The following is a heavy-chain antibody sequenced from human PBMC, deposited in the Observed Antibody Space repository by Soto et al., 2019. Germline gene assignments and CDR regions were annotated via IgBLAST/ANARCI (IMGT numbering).Heavy chain of an antibody. CDR1: GFTFSSYG. V-gene: IGHV3-30*18. CDR2: ISYDGSNK. J-gene: IGHJ6*02. CDR3: AKDPRYCSGGSCYSYYYYGMDV. Sequence: QVQLVESGGGVVQPGRSLRLSCAASGFTFSSYGMHWVRQAPGKGLEWVAVISYDGSNKYYADSVKGRFTISRDNSKNTLYLQMNSRRAEDTAVYYCAKDPRYCSGGSCYSYYYYGMDVWGQGTTVTVSS. D-gene: IGHD2-15*01.